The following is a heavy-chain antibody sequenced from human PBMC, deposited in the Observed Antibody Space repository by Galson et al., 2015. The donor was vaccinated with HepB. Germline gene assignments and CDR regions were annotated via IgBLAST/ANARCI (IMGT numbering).Heavy chain of an antibody. V-gene: IGHV4-34*01. Sequence: SETLSLTCAVYGGSFSGYYWSWIRQPPGKGLEWIGEINHRGSTNYNPSLKSRVTISVDTSKNQFSLKLSSVTAADTAVYYCARGLGTETTFYYYYYDMDVWGQGTTVTVSS. CDR1: GGSFSGYY. CDR2: INHRGST. CDR3: ARGLGTETTFYYYYYDMDV. D-gene: IGHD4-17*01. J-gene: IGHJ6*02.